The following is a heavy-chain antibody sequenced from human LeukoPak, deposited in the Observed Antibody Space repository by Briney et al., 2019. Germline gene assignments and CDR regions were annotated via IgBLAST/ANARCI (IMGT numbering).Heavy chain of an antibody. CDR3: ARRAAARWSCWFDP. V-gene: IGHV4-30-2*05. Sequence: SETLSLTCAVSGGSISSGGYSWSWVRQPPGKGLEWIGYIYHSGSTYYNPSLKSRVTISVDTSKNQFSLKLSSVTAADTAVYYCARRAAARWSCWFDPWGQGTLVTVSS. CDR1: GGSISSGGYS. D-gene: IGHD6-6*01. J-gene: IGHJ5*02. CDR2: IYHSGST.